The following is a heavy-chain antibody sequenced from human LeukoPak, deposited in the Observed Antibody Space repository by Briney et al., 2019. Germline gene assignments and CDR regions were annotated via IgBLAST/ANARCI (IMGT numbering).Heavy chain of an antibody. CDR2: IYYSGST. J-gene: IGHJ3*02. CDR1: GGSFSGYY. V-gene: IGHV4-31*11. CDR3: ARADYYGYAFDI. D-gene: IGHD3-10*01. Sequence: SETLSLTCAVYGGSFSGYYWSWIRQHPGKGLEWIGYIYYSGSTYYNPSLKSRVTISVDTSKNQCSLKLSSVTAADTAVYYCARADYYGYAFDIWGQGTMVTVSS.